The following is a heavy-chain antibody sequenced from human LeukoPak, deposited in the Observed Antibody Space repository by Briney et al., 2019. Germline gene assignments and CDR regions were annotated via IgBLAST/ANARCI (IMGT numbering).Heavy chain of an antibody. CDR2: INPNSGDS. CDR3: ARVVYGSGNFGADPFDY. D-gene: IGHD3-10*01. V-gene: IGHV1-2*02. J-gene: IGHJ4*02. Sequence: ASVKVSCKTSGYTFTAYYMHWVRQAPGQGLEWMAWINPNSGDSNYAQKFQGRVTMTRDTPITTAYMELTRLRSDDTAVYYCARVVYGSGNFGADPFDYWGQGTLLTVSS. CDR1: GYTFTAYY.